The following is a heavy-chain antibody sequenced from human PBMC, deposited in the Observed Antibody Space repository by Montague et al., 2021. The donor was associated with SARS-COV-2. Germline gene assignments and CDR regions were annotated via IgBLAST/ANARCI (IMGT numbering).Heavy chain of an antibody. CDR2: ISYDGSNK. Sequence: SLRLSCAASGFTFSSYAMHWVRQAPGKGLEWVAVISYDGSNKYYADSVKGRFTISRDNSKNTLYPQMNSLRAEDTAVYYCASGGIVGATWGAFDIWGQGTMVTVSS. CDR1: GFTFSSYA. CDR3: ASGGIVGATWGAFDI. J-gene: IGHJ3*02. D-gene: IGHD1-26*01. V-gene: IGHV3-30*04.